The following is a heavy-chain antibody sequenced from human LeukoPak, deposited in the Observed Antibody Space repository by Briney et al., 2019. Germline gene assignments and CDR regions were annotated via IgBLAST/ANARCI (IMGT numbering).Heavy chain of an antibody. CDR3: ARVARGTTVEFDY. Sequence: SQTLSLTCTVSGGSISSGGYYWSWIRQHPGKGLEWIGYIYYSGSTYYSPSLKSRVTISVDTSKNQLSLKLSSVTAADTAVYYCARVARGTTVEFDYWGQGTLVTVSS. J-gene: IGHJ4*02. CDR2: IYYSGST. V-gene: IGHV4-31*03. D-gene: IGHD4-23*01. CDR1: GGSISSGGYY.